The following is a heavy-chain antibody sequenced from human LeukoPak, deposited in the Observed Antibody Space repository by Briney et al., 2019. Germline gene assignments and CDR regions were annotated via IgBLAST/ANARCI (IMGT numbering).Heavy chain of an antibody. V-gene: IGHV4-59*11. CDR2: VFNGGST. CDR1: GGSINSHY. Sequence: PSETLSLTCSVSGGSINSHYWSWIRQSPGKGLEWIGYVFNGGSTNYNPSLKSRVTMSLDTYRDQFSLRLSSVTAADTSIYYCASRPADNTWYGVFDYWSQGTLVTVSS. CDR3: ASRPADNTWYGVFDY. J-gene: IGHJ4*02. D-gene: IGHD3-10*01.